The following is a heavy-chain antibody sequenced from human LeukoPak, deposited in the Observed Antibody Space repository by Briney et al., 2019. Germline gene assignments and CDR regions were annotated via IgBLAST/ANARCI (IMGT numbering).Heavy chain of an antibody. D-gene: IGHD3-10*01. V-gene: IGHV4-31*03. CDR2: TYYSGST. J-gene: IGHJ4*02. CDR1: GGSISSGGYY. Sequence: PSETLSLTCTVSGGSISSGGYYWSWIRQHPGKGLEWIGYTYYSGSTYYNPSLKSRVTISIDTSKNQFSLKLSSVTAEDTAVYYCARVTGYWGSGNYFFDYWGQGTLVTVSS. CDR3: ARVTGYWGSGNYFFDY.